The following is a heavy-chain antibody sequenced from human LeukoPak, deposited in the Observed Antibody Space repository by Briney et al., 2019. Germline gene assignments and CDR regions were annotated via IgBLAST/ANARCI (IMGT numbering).Heavy chain of an antibody. CDR2: VTTSGGTT. Sequence: GGSLRLSCAASGFTFSSYVMSWVRQAPGKGLEWVSAVTTSGGTTYYADSVKGRFTISGDNSKNTLFLQMNSLRAEDTAVYYCAREGFDYWGQGTLVTVSS. CDR1: GFTFSSYV. CDR3: AREGFDY. V-gene: IGHV3-23*01. J-gene: IGHJ4*02.